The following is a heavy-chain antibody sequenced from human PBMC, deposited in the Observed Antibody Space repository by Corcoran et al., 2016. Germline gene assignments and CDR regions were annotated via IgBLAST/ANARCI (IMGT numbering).Heavy chain of an antibody. CDR1: GYTFSSSG. D-gene: IGHD2-8*01. CDR3: AKDCTTRSGASLVDY. Sequence: QVQLVQSGAEVKKPGASVKVSCKASGYTFSSSGISWVRQAPGQGLEWMGWISTYTGNTNYVQKFQGRGTMTADTSTSTAYMELRSLRYEDTASYYCAKDCTTRSGASLVDYWGQGTLVTVAS. J-gene: IGHJ4*02. CDR2: ISTYTGNT. V-gene: IGHV1-18*01.